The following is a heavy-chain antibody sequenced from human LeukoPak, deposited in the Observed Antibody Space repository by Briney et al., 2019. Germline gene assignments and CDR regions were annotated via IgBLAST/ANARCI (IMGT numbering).Heavy chain of an antibody. J-gene: IGHJ4*02. CDR2: INPSGGST. Sequence: ASVKLSFKSSGYTVTIYYMHWVRQRPAQGLELKGIINPSGGSTSYAQKFQGRVTMTKNQSTSTVYMEMSRLRSEDTAVYYCARGDSSGIGPELDWGQGTLVTVSS. CDR3: ARGDSSGIGPELD. D-gene: IGHD6-19*01. V-gene: IGHV1-46*01. CDR1: GYTVTIYY.